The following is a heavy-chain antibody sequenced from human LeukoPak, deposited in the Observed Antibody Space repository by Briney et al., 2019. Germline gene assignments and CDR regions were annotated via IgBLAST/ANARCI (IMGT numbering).Heavy chain of an antibody. CDR1: GYTFTSYG. V-gene: IGHV1-18*01. Sequence: ASVKVSFKASGYTFTSYGISWVRQAPGQGLEWMGWISAYNGNTNYAQKLQGRVTMTTDTSTSTAYMELRSLRSDDTAVYYCARAAKYSSGWPYYFDYWGQGTLVTVSS. CDR2: ISAYNGNT. CDR3: ARAAKYSSGWPYYFDY. D-gene: IGHD6-19*01. J-gene: IGHJ4*02.